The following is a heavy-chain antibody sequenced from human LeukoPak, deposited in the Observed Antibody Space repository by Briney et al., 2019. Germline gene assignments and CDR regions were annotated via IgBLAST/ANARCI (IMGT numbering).Heavy chain of an antibody. J-gene: IGHJ5*02. CDR3: ARGPGTVGLSP. CDR2: INHSGDT. Sequence: SETLSLTCNVSGGSFTNYYWSWIRQTPEKGLEWIGQINHSGDTSYNPSLRSRVTLSVDRSKNQFSLKVTSVTAADTGVYYCARGPGTVGLSPWGQGTLVSVSS. V-gene: IGHV4-34*01. D-gene: IGHD1/OR15-1a*01. CDR1: GGSFTNYY.